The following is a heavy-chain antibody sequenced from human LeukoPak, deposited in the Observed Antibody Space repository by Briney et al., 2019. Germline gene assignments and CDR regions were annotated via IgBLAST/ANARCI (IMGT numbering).Heavy chain of an antibody. V-gene: IGHV1-18*01. CDR3: ARHSGYCSGGSCYSQYGMDV. J-gene: IGHJ6*02. Sequence: ASVKVSCKDSAYTFSTYGISWVRQAPGQGLEWMGWITAYNGNTNYAQKLQGRVTMTTDTSTSTAYMELRSLRSDDTAVYYCARHSGYCSGGSCYSQYGMDVWGQGTTVTVSS. D-gene: IGHD2-15*01. CDR1: AYTFSTYG. CDR2: ITAYNGNT.